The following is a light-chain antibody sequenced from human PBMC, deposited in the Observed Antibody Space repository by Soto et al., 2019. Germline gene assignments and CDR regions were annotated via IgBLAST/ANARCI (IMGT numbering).Light chain of an antibody. Sequence: SYELTQPLSVSVALGQTARITCGGNNIGSKNVHRYQQKPGQAPVLVIYRDSNRPSGIPERFSGSNSGNTATLTISRAQAGDEADYYCQVWDSSPARVFGGGTKLTVL. J-gene: IGLJ3*02. CDR2: RDS. V-gene: IGLV3-9*01. CDR1: NIGSKN. CDR3: QVWDSSPARV.